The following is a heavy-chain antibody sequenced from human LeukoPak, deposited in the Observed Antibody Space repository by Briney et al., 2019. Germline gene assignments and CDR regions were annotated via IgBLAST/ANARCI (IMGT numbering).Heavy chain of an antibody. V-gene: IGHV4-34*01. CDR2: INHSEST. D-gene: IGHD5-18*01. CDR1: GGSFSGYY. Sequence: SETLSLTCAVYGGSFSGYYWSWIRQPPGKGLEWIGEINHSESTNYNPSLKSRVTISVHTSKNQFSLKLSSATAADTAVYYCATTHSGYSYLPFDHWGQGTLVTVSS. J-gene: IGHJ4*02. CDR3: ATTHSGYSYLPFDH.